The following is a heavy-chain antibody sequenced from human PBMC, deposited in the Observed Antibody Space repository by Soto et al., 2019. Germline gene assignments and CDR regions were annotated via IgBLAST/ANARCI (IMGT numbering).Heavy chain of an antibody. CDR2: IIPIFGTA. J-gene: IGHJ6*02. D-gene: IGHD6-13*01. CDR3: ARSSSSWYRGSSPYYYGMDV. V-gene: IGHV1-69*13. Sequence: SVKVSCKASGGTFSSYAISWVRQAPGQGLEWMGGIIPIFGTANYAQKFQGRVTITADESTSTAYMELSSLRSEDTAVYYCARSSSSWYRGSSPYYYGMDVWGQGTTVTVSS. CDR1: GGTFSSYA.